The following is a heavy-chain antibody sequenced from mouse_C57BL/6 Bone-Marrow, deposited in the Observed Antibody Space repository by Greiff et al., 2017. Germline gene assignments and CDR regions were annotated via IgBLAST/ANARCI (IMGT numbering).Heavy chain of an antibody. J-gene: IGHJ2*01. V-gene: IGHV1-58*01. CDR1: GYSFTSYG. CDR3: ATYYGDY. D-gene: IGHD2-10*01. CDR2: IYIGNGYT. Sequence: VQLQQSGAELVRPGASVKMSCKASGYSFTSYGLNWVNQRPGQGLEWIGHIYIGNGYTEYNEKFKGKATMTSDTSSSNAYMQLSSLTTEDSAIYFCATYYGDYWGQGTTLTVSS.